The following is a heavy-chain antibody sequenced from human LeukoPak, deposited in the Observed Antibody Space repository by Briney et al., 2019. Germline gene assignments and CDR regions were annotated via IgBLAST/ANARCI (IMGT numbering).Heavy chain of an antibody. Sequence: GASVKVSCKASGYTFTGYYMHWVRQAPGQGLEWMGWINPNTGDTSFAQKFQGRVTLTRDTSISTAYIELSRLKSDDTAVYYCARLFNYYDNSGYYQYYFDYWGQGTLVTVSS. D-gene: IGHD3-22*01. V-gene: IGHV1-2*02. CDR2: INPNTGDT. CDR3: ARLFNYYDNSGYYQYYFDY. CDR1: GYTFTGYY. J-gene: IGHJ4*02.